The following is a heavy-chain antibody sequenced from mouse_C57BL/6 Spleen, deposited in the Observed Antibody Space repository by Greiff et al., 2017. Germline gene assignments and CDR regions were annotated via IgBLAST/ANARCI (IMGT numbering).Heavy chain of an antibody. CDR2: ISSGGSYT. CDR3: ARQRDSACFAY. J-gene: IGHJ3*01. V-gene: IGHV5-6*01. CDR1: GFTFSSYG. Sequence: EVNLVESGGDLVKPGGSLKLSCAASGFTFSSYGMSWVSQTPDKRLEWVATISSGGSYTYYPDSVKGRFTISRDNAKNTLYLQMSSLKSEDTAMYYCARQRDSACFAYWGQGTLVTVSA.